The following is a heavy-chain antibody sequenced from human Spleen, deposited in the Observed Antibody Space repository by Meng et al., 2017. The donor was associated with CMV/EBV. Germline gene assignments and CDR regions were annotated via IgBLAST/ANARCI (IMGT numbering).Heavy chain of an antibody. CDR2: ISSSGSTI. CDR1: GFTFSDYY. V-gene: IGHV3-11*01. J-gene: IGHJ6*02. Sequence: GGSRRLSCAAYGFTFSDYYMSWIRQAPGKGLEWVSYISSSGSTIYYADSEKGRCTISRYHAKNSLYLQMNSLRAEDTAVYYCARASTTVVTPDYYGMDVWGQGTTVTVSS. CDR3: ARASTTVVTPDYYGMDV. D-gene: IGHD4-23*01.